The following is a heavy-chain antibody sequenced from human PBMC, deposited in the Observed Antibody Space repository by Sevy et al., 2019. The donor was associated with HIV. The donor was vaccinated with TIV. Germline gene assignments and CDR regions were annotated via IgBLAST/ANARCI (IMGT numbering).Heavy chain of an antibody. J-gene: IGHJ4*02. CDR3: AKDRVSGSYYTGDFDS. Sequence: GGSLRLSCAASGFTFATYAMTWVRQAPGKGLEWVSVISFGGADTYYADSVKGRFTISRENSKNTLYLQMNSLRAEDTAVFYCAKDRVSGSYYTGDFDSWGQGTLVTVSS. CDR2: ISFGGADT. CDR1: GFTFATYA. V-gene: IGHV3-23*01. D-gene: IGHD3-10*01.